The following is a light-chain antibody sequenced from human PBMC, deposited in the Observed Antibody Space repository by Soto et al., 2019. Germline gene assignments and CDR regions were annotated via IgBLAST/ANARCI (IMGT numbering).Light chain of an antibody. V-gene: IGLV3-21*04. J-gene: IGLJ3*02. CDR3: QVWDGATHHLV. CDR1: KVGSKS. Sequence: SYELTQPPSVSVAPGRTAIITCGGSKVGSKSVHWYQQKPGQAPVLVIYYDVDRPSGIPERFSGSNSGATATLTIASVEAGDEAGYYCQVWDGATHHLVFGGGTKLTVL. CDR2: YDV.